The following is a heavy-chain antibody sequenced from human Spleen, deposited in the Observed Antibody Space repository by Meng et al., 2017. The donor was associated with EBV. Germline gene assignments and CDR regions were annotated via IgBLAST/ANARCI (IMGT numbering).Heavy chain of an antibody. J-gene: IGHJ4*02. CDR1: GFTFSRYW. Sequence: VQLVESGGALVQPGGSLRLSCAASGFTFSRYWMHWVRQVPGKGLVWVSRLNENGAITTYADSVKGRFTISRDNARNTLYLQMNSLRAEDTAVYYCSRDLAGSDDYWGQGTLVTVSS. CDR2: LNENGAIT. D-gene: IGHD1-14*01. CDR3: SRDLAGSDDY. V-gene: IGHV3-74*01.